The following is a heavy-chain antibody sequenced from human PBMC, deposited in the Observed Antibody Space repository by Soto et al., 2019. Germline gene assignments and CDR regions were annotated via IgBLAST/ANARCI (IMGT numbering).Heavy chain of an antibody. CDR3: AREIPPAYCSSTSCYGHYYYYMDV. CDR1: GFTFSSCW. J-gene: IGHJ6*03. Sequence: GGSLRLSCAASGFTFSSCWMSWVRQAPGKGLEWVANIKQDGSEKYYVDSVKGRFTISRDNAKNSLYLQMNSLRAEDTAVYYCAREIPPAYCSSTSCYGHYYYYMDVWGKGTTVTVSS. CDR2: IKQDGSEK. D-gene: IGHD2-2*01. V-gene: IGHV3-7*01.